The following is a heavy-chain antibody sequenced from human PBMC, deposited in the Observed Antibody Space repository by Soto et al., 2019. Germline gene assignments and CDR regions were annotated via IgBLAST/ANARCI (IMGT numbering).Heavy chain of an antibody. V-gene: IGHV1-69*13. J-gene: IGHJ4*02. D-gene: IGHD3-22*01. Sequence: SVKVSCKASGYTFTSYGISWVRQAPGQGLEWMGGIIPVFGTAHYARKFQGRATITADESTSTAYMELSSLRSEDTAAYYCARPAPEYYYHNNGYSSDYRGQGTLVTVSS. CDR3: ARPAPEYYYHNNGYSSDY. CDR1: GYTFTSYG. CDR2: IIPVFGTA.